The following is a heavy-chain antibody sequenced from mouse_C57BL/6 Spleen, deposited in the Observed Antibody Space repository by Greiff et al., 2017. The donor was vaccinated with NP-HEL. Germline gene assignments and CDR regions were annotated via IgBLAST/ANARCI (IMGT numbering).Heavy chain of an antibody. J-gene: IGHJ4*01. CDR1: GYTFTDYN. CDR3: ARRYYAMDY. V-gene: IGHV1-18*01. Sequence: VQLQQSGPELVKPGASVKLPCKASGYTFTDYNMDWVKQSHGQSLEWIGDINPNNGGTIYNQKFKGKATLTVDKSSSTAYMQLRSLTSEDTAVYYCARRYYAMDYWGKGTSVTVA. CDR2: INPNNGGT.